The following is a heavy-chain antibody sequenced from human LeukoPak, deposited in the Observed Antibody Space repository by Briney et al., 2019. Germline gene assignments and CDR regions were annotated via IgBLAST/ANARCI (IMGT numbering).Heavy chain of an antibody. Sequence: ASVKVSCKASGYTFTDYYIHWVRQARGQGLEWMGWINPKSGGTKYAQKFQGRVTMTRDTSISTAYMEMSRLRSDDTAVYYCARERRSWVRFDYWGQGTLVTVSS. J-gene: IGHJ4*02. V-gene: IGHV1-2*02. CDR3: ARERRSWVRFDY. CDR2: INPKSGGT. CDR1: GYTFTDYY. D-gene: IGHD3-10*01.